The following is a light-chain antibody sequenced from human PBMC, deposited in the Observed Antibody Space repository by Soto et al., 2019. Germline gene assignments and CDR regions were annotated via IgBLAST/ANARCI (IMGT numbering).Light chain of an antibody. CDR2: LNSDGSH. J-gene: IGLJ3*02. Sequence: QPVLTQSPSASASLGASVKLTCSLSSGHSSYAIAWHQQQPEKGPRYLMKLNSDGSHTKEDGIPDRFSGSSSGAERYLTISSLQSEDEADYYCQTWVTGIQVFGGGTKLTVL. V-gene: IGLV4-69*01. CDR3: QTWVTGIQV. CDR1: SGHSSYA.